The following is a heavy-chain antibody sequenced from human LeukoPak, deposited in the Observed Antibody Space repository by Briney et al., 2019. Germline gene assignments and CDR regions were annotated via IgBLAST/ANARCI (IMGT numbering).Heavy chain of an antibody. J-gene: IGHJ6*04. CDR1: GFTFSSYA. CDR3: ARDRRGGCSRTSCYAYCYGMDV. Sequence: GGSLRLSCAASGFTFSSYAMHWVRQAPGKGLEWMAVISYDGSNKYYTDSVKGRFTIYRDNSENTLFLQMNSLRAEDTAVYYCARDRRGGCSRTSCYAYCYGMDVWGKGTTVTVAS. D-gene: IGHD2-2*01. CDR2: ISYDGSNK. V-gene: IGHV3-30*04.